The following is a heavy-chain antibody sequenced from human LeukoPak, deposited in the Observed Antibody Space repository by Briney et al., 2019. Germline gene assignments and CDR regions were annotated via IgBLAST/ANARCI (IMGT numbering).Heavy chain of an antibody. J-gene: IGHJ6*03. CDR1: GYTFTSYD. CDR3: ARAGVTTVTTYYYYYYMDV. CDR2: MNPNSGNT. Sequence: ASVKVSCKASGYTFTSYDINWVRQATGQGLEWMGWMNPNSGNTGYAQKFQRRVTMTRNTSISTAYMELSSLRSEDTAVYYCARAGVTTVTTYYYYYYMDVWGKGTTVTVSS. V-gene: IGHV1-8*01. D-gene: IGHD4-11*01.